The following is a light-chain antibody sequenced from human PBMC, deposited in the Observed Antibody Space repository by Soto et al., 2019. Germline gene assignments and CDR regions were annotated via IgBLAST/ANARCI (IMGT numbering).Light chain of an antibody. Sequence: QSVLTQPPSVSGAPGQRVTISCTGSSSNIGAGYDVHWYQQLPGTAPKLLIFGNNNRPSGVPDRFSGSKSGNTASLTVSGLQAEDEAHYYCVSPAGTTSWTFGGGTKLTVL. CDR1: SSNIGAGYD. V-gene: IGLV1-40*01. CDR3: VSPAGTTSWT. J-gene: IGLJ2*01. CDR2: GNN.